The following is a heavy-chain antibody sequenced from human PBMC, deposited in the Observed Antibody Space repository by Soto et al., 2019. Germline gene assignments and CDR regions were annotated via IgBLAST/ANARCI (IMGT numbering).Heavy chain of an antibody. V-gene: IGHV4-31*03. J-gene: IGHJ4*02. D-gene: IGHD6-6*01. CDR3: ARGRGAARPDYYDF. CDR1: GGSISSGGYY. Sequence: SETVSLTCTVSGGSISSGGYYWSWIRLHPGKGLEWIGYIYYSGSTYYNPSLKSRVTISVDTSKNQFSLKLSSVTAADTAVYYCARGRGAARPDYYDFWGQGSSVIVSS. CDR2: IYYSGST.